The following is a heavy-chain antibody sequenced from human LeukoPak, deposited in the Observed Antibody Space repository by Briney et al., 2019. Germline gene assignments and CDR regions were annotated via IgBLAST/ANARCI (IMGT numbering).Heavy chain of an antibody. CDR3: GRGGNGIDI. J-gene: IGHJ3*02. CDR2: INSDESNT. V-gene: IGHV3-74*01. CDR1: GFTFSHYL. D-gene: IGHD2-8*01. Sequence: QPGGSLRLSRAASGFTFSHYLMHWVRQAPGKGLVWVSRINSDESNTNSYADSVKGRFIISRDNAKNTLYLQMNSLRAEDTAVYFCGRGGNGIDIWGQGTTVIVSS.